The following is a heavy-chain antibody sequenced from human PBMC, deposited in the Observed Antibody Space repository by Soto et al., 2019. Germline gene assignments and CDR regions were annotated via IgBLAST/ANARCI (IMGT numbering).Heavy chain of an antibody. Sequence: QVQLVQSGAEVKKPAASVKVSCKASGYTFINYNIHWVQQAPGHGLEWMAIINPTGGSTNYAQKFQGRLTLTMYTSTTTVYMELSSLTSEDTAIYYCARHLAAGDVWGQGTLVTV. J-gene: IGHJ4*02. CDR3: ARHLAAGDV. CDR1: GYTFINYN. V-gene: IGHV1-46*01. D-gene: IGHD2-8*02. CDR2: INPTGGST.